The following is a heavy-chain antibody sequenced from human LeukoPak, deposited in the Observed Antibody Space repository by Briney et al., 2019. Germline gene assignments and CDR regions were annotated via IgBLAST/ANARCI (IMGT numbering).Heavy chain of an antibody. V-gene: IGHV3-74*01. CDR2: INPDGSGT. D-gene: IGHD3-10*01. CDR1: GFTFSSYW. Sequence: PGGSLRLSCAASGFTFSSYWMHWVRQGPGKGLVWVSRINPDGSGTSHADSVKGRFTISRDNAKNTLYLQMNSLRAEDTAVYYCARDSGSGSYSGYWSLGTLVTVSS. J-gene: IGHJ4*02. CDR3: ARDSGSGSYSGY.